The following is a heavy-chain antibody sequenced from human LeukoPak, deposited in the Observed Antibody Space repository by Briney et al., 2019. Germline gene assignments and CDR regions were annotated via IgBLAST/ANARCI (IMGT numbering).Heavy chain of an antibody. CDR1: GFSFSTYS. D-gene: IGHD6-19*01. J-gene: IGHJ4*02. CDR2: ISGGGYI. V-gene: IGHV3-23*01. Sequence: PGGSLRLSCATSGFSFSTYSMAWVRQAPGRGLEWVSVISGGGYIVYADSVKGRFTISRDNSESTVYLQMNSLRAEDTAIYYCARERDRGTDVADHFDHWGQGTLVTVSS. CDR3: ARERDRGTDVADHFDH.